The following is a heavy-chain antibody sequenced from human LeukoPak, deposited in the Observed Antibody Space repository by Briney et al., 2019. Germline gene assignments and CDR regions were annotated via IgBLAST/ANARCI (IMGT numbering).Heavy chain of an antibody. CDR3: ARVYCTNGVCDKYYFDY. CDR2: INHSGST. J-gene: IGHJ4*02. Sequence: PSETLSLTCAVYGGSFSGYYWSWIRQPPGKGPEWIGEINHSGSTNYNPSLKSRVTISVDTSKNQFSLKLSSVTAADTAVYYCARVYCTNGVCDKYYFDYWGQGTLVTASS. CDR1: GGSFSGYY. D-gene: IGHD2-8*01. V-gene: IGHV4-34*01.